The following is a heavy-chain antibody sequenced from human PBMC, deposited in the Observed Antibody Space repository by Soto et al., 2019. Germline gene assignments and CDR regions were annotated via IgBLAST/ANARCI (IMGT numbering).Heavy chain of an antibody. CDR2: IYSGGST. CDR3: ARHAEYQIRPGAFDI. D-gene: IGHD2-2*01. V-gene: IGHV3-53*02. CDR1: GFTVSSNY. J-gene: IGHJ3*02. Sequence: EVQLVETGGGLIQPGGSLRLSCAASGFTVSSNYMSWVRQAPGKGLEWVSVIYSGGSTYYADSVKGRITISRDNSKNTLYLQMNSLRAEDTAVYYCARHAEYQIRPGAFDIWGQGTMVTVSS.